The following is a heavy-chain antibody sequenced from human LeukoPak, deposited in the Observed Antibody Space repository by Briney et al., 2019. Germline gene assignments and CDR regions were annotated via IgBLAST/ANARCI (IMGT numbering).Heavy chain of an antibody. CDR3: ARNPPYYEILPAYYY. Sequence: MSSETLSLTCTVSGGSISNSNYYWGWIRQPPGKGLEWIGEIHHCGSTCYNPSLKRRITTSVDTSKNQLYLKLTSATAADTAVYYCARNPPYYEILPAYYYWGQGTLVTVSS. CDR2: IHHCGST. D-gene: IGHD3-9*01. CDR1: GGSISNSNYY. V-gene: IGHV4-39*07. J-gene: IGHJ4*02.